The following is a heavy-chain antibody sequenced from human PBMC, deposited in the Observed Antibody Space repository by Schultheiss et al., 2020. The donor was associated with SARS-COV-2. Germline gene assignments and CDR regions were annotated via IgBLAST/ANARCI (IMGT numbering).Heavy chain of an antibody. Sequence: GGSLRLSCAASGFTFSSYWMHWVRQAPGKGLVWVSRINSDGSSTSYADSVKGRFTISRDNSKNTLYLQMNSLRAEDTALYYCAKDIGDYGDYYYYGMDVWGQGTTVTVSS. D-gene: IGHD4-17*01. J-gene: IGHJ6*02. CDR1: GFTFSSYW. V-gene: IGHV3-74*01. CDR3: AKDIGDYGDYYYYGMDV. CDR2: INSDGSST.